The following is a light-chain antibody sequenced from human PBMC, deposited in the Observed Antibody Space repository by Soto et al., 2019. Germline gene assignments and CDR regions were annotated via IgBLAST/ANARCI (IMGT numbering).Light chain of an antibody. CDR3: QQYNNWPPRT. CDR1: QSISNN. CDR2: VAS. V-gene: IGKV3-15*01. Sequence: EIVMTQSPATLSVSPGERATLSCRASQSISNNLAWYQQKPGQAPSLLIYVASTRATGIPARFSGSGSGTEFTLTIISLQSEDSAVYYYQQYNNWPPRTFGQGTKLEIK. J-gene: IGKJ2*01.